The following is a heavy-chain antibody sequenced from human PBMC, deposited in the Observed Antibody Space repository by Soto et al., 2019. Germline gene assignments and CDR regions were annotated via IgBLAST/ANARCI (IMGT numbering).Heavy chain of an antibody. V-gene: IGHV3-30*18. CDR2: ISYEGSHT. Sequence: QVQLVESGGGVVQPGRSLRLSCAASGFIFSSYGMHWVRQAPGKGLEWVAVISYEGSHTYYADSVKGRFTITRDNSKDTLYLQMHSPTPEDTAVYYCAKEVHCGGGSCSWSEGFDYWGQGTLLTVSS. J-gene: IGHJ4*02. D-gene: IGHD2-15*01. CDR1: GFIFSSYG. CDR3: AKEVHCGGGSCSWSEGFDY.